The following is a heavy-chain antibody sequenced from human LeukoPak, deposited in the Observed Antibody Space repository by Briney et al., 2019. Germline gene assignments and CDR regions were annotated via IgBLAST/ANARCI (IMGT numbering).Heavy chain of an antibody. J-gene: IGHJ4*02. CDR3: ARDVPSGLFDY. CDR2: INYSGTT. D-gene: IGHD3-10*01. Sequence: PSETLSLTCTVSGGSISSSSYYWGWIRQPPGKGLEWIGSINYSGTTFYYPSLKSRVTISVDTSNNQFSLKLSSVTAADTAVYYCARDVPSGLFDYWGQGTLVTVSS. CDR1: GGSISSSSYY. V-gene: IGHV4-39*07.